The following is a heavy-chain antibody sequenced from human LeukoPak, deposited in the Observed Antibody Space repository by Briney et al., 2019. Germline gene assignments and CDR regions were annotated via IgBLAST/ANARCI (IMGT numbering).Heavy chain of an antibody. CDR3: ARLSGAPVRHPIYHFDY. J-gene: IGHJ4*02. CDR1: GYSISSGYY. Sequence: PSETLSLTCAVSGYSISSGYYWGWIRQPPGKGLEGIGNVYHSGSTYKNPSLKGRVSISLDTSNNQFSLKLNSVTAADTAIYYCARLSGAPVRHPIYHFDYWGQGTLVTVSS. CDR2: VYHSGST. D-gene: IGHD1-26*01. V-gene: IGHV4-38-2*01.